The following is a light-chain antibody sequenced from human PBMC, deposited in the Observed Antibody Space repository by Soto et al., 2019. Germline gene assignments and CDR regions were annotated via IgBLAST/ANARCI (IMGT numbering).Light chain of an antibody. V-gene: IGKV3-15*01. CDR2: ATS. J-gene: IGKJ1*01. CDR3: QQYNNRRT. CDR1: QSVSSY. Sequence: IVLTQSPASLSFSPGEIATLSCRSSQSVSSYLSLYQQKPFQAPRLLIYATSTRATGIPPRFSGNGSGTEFTLSISSLQSEDFAVYYCQQYNNRRTFGQGTKVDIK.